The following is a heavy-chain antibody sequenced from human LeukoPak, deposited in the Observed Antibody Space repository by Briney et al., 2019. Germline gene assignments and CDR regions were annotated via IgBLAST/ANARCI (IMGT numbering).Heavy chain of an antibody. CDR1: GFTFSSYS. D-gene: IGHD4/OR15-4a*01. CDR3: ARRAGAYSHPYDY. V-gene: IGHV3-48*01. J-gene: IGHJ4*02. Sequence: GGSLRLSCAASGFTFSSYSMNWVRQAPGKGLEWVSYISSSSSTIYYADSVKGRFTISRDNAKNSLYLQMDSLRAKDTAVYYCARRAGAYSHPYDYWGQGTLVTVSS. CDR2: ISSSSSTI.